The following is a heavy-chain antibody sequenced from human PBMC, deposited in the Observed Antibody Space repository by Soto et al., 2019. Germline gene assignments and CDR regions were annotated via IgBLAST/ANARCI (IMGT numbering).Heavy chain of an antibody. CDR1: GGTFSSYT. V-gene: IGHV1-69*02. J-gene: IGHJ4*02. CDR2: IIPILGIA. CDR3: ARLDSGDYGGGDDY. D-gene: IGHD4-17*01. Sequence: QVQLVQSGAEVKKPGSSVKVSCKASGGTFSSYTISWVRQAPGQGLEWMGRIIPILGIANYAQKFQGRVTSTADKSTGTAYMELSSLRSEGTAVYYCARLDSGDYGGGDDYWGQGTLVTVSS.